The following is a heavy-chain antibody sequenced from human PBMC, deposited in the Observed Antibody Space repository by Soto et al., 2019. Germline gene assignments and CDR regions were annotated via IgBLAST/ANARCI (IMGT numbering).Heavy chain of an antibody. CDR1: GGSISSYY. CDR3: AREGVSSSWYNYYGMDV. V-gene: IGHV4-59*01. Sequence: QVQLQESGPGLVKPSETLSLTCTVSGGSISSYYWSWIRQPPGKGLEWIEYIYYSGSTNYNPSLKSRVTISVDTSKNQFSLKLSSVTAADTAVYYCAREGVSSSWYNYYGMDVWGQGTTVTVSS. J-gene: IGHJ6*02. CDR2: IYYSGST. D-gene: IGHD6-13*01.